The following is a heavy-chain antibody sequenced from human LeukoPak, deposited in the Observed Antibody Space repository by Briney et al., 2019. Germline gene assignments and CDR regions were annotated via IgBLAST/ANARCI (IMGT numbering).Heavy chain of an antibody. CDR1: GFTFSSYW. CDR3: ARVGFGTVKGYGRYYYMDV. V-gene: IGHV3-7*01. Sequence: GGSLRLSCAASGFTFSSYWMSWVRQAPGKGLEWVANIKQDGSEKYYVDSVKGRFTISRDNAKNSLYLQMNSLRAEDTAVYYCARVGFGTVKGYGRYYYMDVWGKGTTVTVSS. D-gene: IGHD4-11*01. J-gene: IGHJ6*03. CDR2: IKQDGSEK.